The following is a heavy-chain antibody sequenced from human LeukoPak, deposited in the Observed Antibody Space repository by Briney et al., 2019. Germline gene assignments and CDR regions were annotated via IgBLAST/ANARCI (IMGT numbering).Heavy chain of an antibody. D-gene: IGHD1-1*01. CDR2: ISGSGGST. J-gene: IGHJ5*02. CDR1: GFTFSSYA. V-gene: IGHV3-23*01. Sequence: GGSLRLSCAASGFTFSSYAMSWVRQAPGKGLEWVSAISGSGGSTYYADSVKGRFTISRDNSKNTLYLQMNSLRAEDTAVYYCARATVSSTDNWFDPWGQGTLVTVSS. CDR3: ARATVSSTDNWFDP.